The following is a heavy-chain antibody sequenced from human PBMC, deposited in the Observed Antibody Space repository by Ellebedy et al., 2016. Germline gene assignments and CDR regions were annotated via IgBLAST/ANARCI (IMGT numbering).Heavy chain of an antibody. Sequence: SETLSLXXSVSGGSISSSSYYWSWIRQPPGKGLEWIGEINHSGSTNYNPSLKSRVTISVDTSKNQFSLKLSSVTAADTAVYYCARVWGDYDNLWGRGTLVTVSS. CDR1: GGSISSSSYY. CDR2: INHSGST. D-gene: IGHD4-17*01. V-gene: IGHV4-39*07. CDR3: ARVWGDYDNL. J-gene: IGHJ2*01.